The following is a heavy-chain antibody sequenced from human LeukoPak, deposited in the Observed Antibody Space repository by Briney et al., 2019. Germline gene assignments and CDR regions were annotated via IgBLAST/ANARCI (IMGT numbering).Heavy chain of an antibody. J-gene: IGHJ4*02. CDR3: ANGLWWNDY. CDR1: GFTFSYYG. D-gene: IGHD4/OR15-4a*01. V-gene: IGHV3-23*01. CDR2: ISGSGGST. Sequence: GGSLRLSCAASGFTFSYYGMHWVRQAPGKGLEWVSAISGSGGSTYYADSVKGRFTISRDNSKNTLYLQMNSLRAEDTAVYYCANGLWWNDYWGQGTLVTVSS.